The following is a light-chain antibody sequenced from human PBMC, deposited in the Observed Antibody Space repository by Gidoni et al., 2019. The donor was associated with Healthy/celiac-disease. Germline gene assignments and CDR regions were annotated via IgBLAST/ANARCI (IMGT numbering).Light chain of an antibody. CDR2: GTS. J-gene: IGKJ4*01. V-gene: IGKV3-15*01. CDR1: QSVSSN. Sequence: IVMTQSPATLSVSPGERAALSCRASQSVSSNLAWYQQKPGQAPTLLLYGTSTRATGIPARFSGSWSGTEFTLTISSLQSEDFAVYFCQQYNNWPPLTFGGGTKVEIK. CDR3: QQYNNWPPLT.